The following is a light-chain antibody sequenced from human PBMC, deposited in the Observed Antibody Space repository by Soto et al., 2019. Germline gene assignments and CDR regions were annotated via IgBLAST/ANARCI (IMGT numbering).Light chain of an antibody. CDR2: GAS. V-gene: IGKV3-20*01. CDR3: QQYGSSPLT. CDR1: QSVSSSY. J-gene: IGKJ4*01. Sequence: VMTQSPGTLSLSPGERATLSCRASQSVSSSYLAWYQQKPGQAPRLLIYGASSRATGIPDRFSGSGSGTDFTLTISRLEPEDFAVYYCQQYGSSPLTFGGGTKVDI.